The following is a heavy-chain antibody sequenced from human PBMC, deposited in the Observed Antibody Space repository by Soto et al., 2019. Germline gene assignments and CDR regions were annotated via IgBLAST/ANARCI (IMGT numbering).Heavy chain of an antibody. V-gene: IGHV1-69*13. CDR2: IIPIFGTA. CDR1: GGTFSSYA. CDR3: AREVKRSGWYFGNAFDI. D-gene: IGHD6-19*01. J-gene: IGHJ3*02. Sequence: ASVKVSCKASGGTFSSYAISWVRQAPGQGLEWMGGIIPIFGTANYAQKFQGRVTITADESTSTAYMELSSLRSEDTAVYYCAREVKRSGWYFGNAFDIWGQGTMVTVSS.